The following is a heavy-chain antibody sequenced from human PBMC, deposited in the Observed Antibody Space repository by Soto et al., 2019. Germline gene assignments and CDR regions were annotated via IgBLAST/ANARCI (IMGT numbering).Heavy chain of an antibody. V-gene: IGHV4-34*01. J-gene: IGHJ6*02. CDR2: INHSGST. D-gene: IGHD6-13*01. CDR3: SRGAEGSSWSRYYYYYGMDV. Sequence: SETLSLACAVYGGSFSCYYWGWIRQPPGKGLEWIGEINHSGSTNYNPSLKSRVTISVDTSKNQFSLKLSSVTAADTAVYYCSRGAEGSSWSRYYYYYGMDVWGQGTTVTVSS. CDR1: GGSFSCYY.